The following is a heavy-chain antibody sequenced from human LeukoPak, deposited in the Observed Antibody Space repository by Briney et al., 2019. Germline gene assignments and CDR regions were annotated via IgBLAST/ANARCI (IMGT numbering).Heavy chain of an antibody. D-gene: IGHD3-10*01. CDR1: GGTFSSYA. V-gene: IGHV1-69*13. CDR2: IIPIFGTA. Sequence: GASVKVSCKASGGTFSSYAISWVRQAPGQGLEWMGGIIPIFGTANYAQKFQGRVTITADESTSTAYMELSSLRSEDTAVYYCARGHYYGSGSYSAPDYYYYYGMDVWGQGTTVTVSS. CDR3: ARGHYYGSGSYSAPDYYYYYGMDV. J-gene: IGHJ6*02.